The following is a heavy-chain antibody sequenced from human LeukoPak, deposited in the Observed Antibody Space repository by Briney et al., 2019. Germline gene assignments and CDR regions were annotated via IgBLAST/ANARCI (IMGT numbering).Heavy chain of an antibody. CDR2: INPTGTST. D-gene: IGHD2-8*02. V-gene: IGHV1-46*01. J-gene: IGHJ4*02. CDR3: AREESGGYFDY. Sequence: ASVTVSCKASGYTFTNYYMHWVRQAPGQGLEWMGLINPTGTSTNYAQKFRGRVTMTRDTSTTTVYMELSSLRSEDTAVYYCAREESGGYFDYWGRGTLVTVSS. CDR1: GYTFTNYY.